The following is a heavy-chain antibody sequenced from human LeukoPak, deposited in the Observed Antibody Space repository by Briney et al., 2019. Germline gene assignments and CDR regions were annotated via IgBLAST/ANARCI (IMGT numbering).Heavy chain of an antibody. CDR1: GGSISSSSYY. J-gene: IGHJ4*02. D-gene: IGHD3-9*01. V-gene: IGHV4-39*01. CDR3: ARRYDILTGHKGYFDY. Sequence: SETLSLTCTVSGGSISSSSYYWGWIRQPPGKGLEWIGSFYYSGSTNYNPSLKSRVTVSVDTSKNQFSLGLSSVIAADTAVYYCARRYDILTGHKGYFDYWGQGALVAVSS. CDR2: FYYSGST.